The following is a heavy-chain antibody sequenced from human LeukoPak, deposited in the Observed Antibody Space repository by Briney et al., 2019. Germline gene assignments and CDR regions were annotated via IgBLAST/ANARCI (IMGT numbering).Heavy chain of an antibody. CDR3: ARDTDCSSTSCYPFWFDP. CDR1: GFTFSSYW. Sequence: RSLRLSCAASGFTFSSYWMSWVRQAPGKGLEWVANIKQDGSEKYYVDSVKGRFTISRDNAKNSLYLQMNSLRAEDTAVYYCARDTDCSSTSCYPFWFDPWGQGTLVTVSS. J-gene: IGHJ5*02. D-gene: IGHD2-2*01. V-gene: IGHV3-7*01. CDR2: IKQDGSEK.